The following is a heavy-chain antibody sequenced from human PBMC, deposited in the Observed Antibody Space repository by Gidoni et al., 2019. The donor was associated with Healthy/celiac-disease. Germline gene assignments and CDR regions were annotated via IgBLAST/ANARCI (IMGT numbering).Heavy chain of an antibody. CDR1: GGTFSSYA. V-gene: IGHV1-69*01. Sequence: QVQLVQSGAEVKKPGSSVKVSCKASGGTFSSYAISWVRQAPGQGLGWMGGIIPIFGTANYAQKFQGRVTITADESTSTAYMELSSLRSEDTAVYYCARELDYYGSGSYYNLFDYWGQGTLVTVSS. D-gene: IGHD3-10*01. CDR2: IIPIFGTA. J-gene: IGHJ4*02. CDR3: ARELDYYGSGSYYNLFDY.